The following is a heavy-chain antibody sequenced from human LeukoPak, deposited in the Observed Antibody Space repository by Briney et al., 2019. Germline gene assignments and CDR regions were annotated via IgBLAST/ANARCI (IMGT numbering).Heavy chain of an antibody. Sequence: ASVKVSCKASGYTFTGYYMHWVRQAPGQGLEWMGWINPNSGGTNYAQKFQGRVTMTRDTSISTAYMELSRLRSDDTAVYYCARESENLYGSGRIRGEIHFYYYYCMDVWGKGTTVTVSS. D-gene: IGHD6-19*01. CDR3: ARESENLYGSGRIRGEIHFYYYYCMDV. CDR2: INPNSGGT. J-gene: IGHJ6*03. CDR1: GYTFTGYY. V-gene: IGHV1-2*02.